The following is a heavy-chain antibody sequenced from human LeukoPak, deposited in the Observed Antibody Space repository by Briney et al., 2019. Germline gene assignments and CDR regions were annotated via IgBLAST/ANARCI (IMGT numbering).Heavy chain of an antibody. CDR3: ARGPATYYDFWSGYYTIKAFDI. CDR1: GYTFTSYD. CDR2: MNPNSGNT. Sequence: ASVKVSCKASGYTFTSYDINWVRQATGQGLEWMGWMNPNSGNTGYVQKFQGRVTMTRNTSISTAYMELSSLRSEDTAVYYCARGPATYYDFWSGYYTIKAFDIWGQGTMVTVSS. J-gene: IGHJ3*02. D-gene: IGHD3-3*01. V-gene: IGHV1-8*01.